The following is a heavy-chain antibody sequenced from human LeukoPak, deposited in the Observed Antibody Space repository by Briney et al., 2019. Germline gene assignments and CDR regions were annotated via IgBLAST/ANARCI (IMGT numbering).Heavy chain of an antibody. Sequence: PGRSLRLSCAASGFTFDDYAMHWVRQAPGKGLEWVSGISWNSGSIGYADSVKGRFTISRDNAKNSLYLQMNSLRAEDTALYYCAKGGSYPFDYWGQGTLVTVSS. CDR1: GFTFDDYA. CDR3: AKGGSYPFDY. CDR2: ISWNSGSI. V-gene: IGHV3-9*01. J-gene: IGHJ4*02. D-gene: IGHD1-26*01.